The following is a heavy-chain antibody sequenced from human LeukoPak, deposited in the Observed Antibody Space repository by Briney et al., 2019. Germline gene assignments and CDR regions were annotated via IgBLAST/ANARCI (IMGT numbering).Heavy chain of an antibody. J-gene: IGHJ4*02. CDR2: INPGDSDT. V-gene: IGHV5-51*01. Sequence: GESLKISCKGSGYSFTTYWIGWVRQMPGKGLEWMGIINPGDSDTRYSPSFQGQVTISADQSISTAPLQWSSLKASDTAMYYCARSSSGWSFDYWGQGTLVTVSS. CDR1: GYSFTTYW. D-gene: IGHD6-19*01. CDR3: ARSSSGWSFDY.